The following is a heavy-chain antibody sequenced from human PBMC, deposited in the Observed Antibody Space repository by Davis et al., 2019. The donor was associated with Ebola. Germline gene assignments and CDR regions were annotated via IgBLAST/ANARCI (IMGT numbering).Heavy chain of an antibody. CDR1: GGYFSGYY. V-gene: IGHV4-34*01. J-gene: IGHJ4*02. CDR2: INHSGST. D-gene: IGHD4-17*01. CDR3: ARGPTVINFDY. Sequence: MPSETLSLTCAVYGGYFSGYYWSWIRQPPGKGLEWIGEINHSGSTNYNPSLKSRVTISVDTSKNQFSLKLSSVTAADTAVYYCARGPTVINFDYWGQGTLVTVSS.